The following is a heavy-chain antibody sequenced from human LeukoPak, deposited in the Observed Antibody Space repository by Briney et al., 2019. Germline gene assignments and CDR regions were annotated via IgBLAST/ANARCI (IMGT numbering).Heavy chain of an antibody. J-gene: IGHJ6*04. Sequence: GGSLRLSCAASGFTFSSYAMHWVRQAPGKGLEWVAVISYDGSNKYYADPVKGRFTISRDNSKNTLYLQMNSLSAEDTAVYYCAKAHIAAAGTRRGMDVWGKGTTVTVSS. CDR1: GFTFSSYA. CDR3: AKAHIAAAGTRRGMDV. CDR2: ISYDGSNK. V-gene: IGHV3-30-3*01. D-gene: IGHD6-13*01.